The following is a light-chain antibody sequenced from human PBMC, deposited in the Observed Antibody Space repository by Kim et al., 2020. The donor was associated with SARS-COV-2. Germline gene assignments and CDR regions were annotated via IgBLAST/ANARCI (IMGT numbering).Light chain of an antibody. V-gene: IGKV1-27*01. Sequence: SASVGDGVTITCRASQDIANYLAWYQQKPGKVPKLLVYAASALKSGVSSRFSGRRSGTDFTLTISNLQPEDVATYYCQKYDSAPWTFGQGTKLEI. CDR2: AAS. CDR1: QDIANY. CDR3: QKYDSAPWT. J-gene: IGKJ1*01.